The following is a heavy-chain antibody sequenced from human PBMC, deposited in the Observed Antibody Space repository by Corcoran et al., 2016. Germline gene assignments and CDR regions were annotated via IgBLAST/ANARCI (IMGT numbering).Heavy chain of an antibody. CDR2: ISGSGGST. V-gene: IGHV3-23*01. CDR1: GFAFSSYA. CDR3: AKRTVSSGARASAMDV. J-gene: IGHJ6*02. Sequence: EVQLLESGGGLVQPGGSLRLSCAASGFAFSSYAMNWVRQAPGKGLDWVSAISGSGGSTYYADSVKGRFTISRANSKNRLDLQMNSLRVVDTAVYHCAKRTVSSGARASAMDVWGQGTTVTVSS. D-gene: IGHD3-22*01.